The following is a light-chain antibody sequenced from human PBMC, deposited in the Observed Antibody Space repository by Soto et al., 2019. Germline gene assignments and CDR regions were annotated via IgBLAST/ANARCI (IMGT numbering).Light chain of an antibody. V-gene: IGKV3D-20*02. J-gene: IGKJ4*01. CDR2: DTS. CDR1: QSVSSSY. CDR3: QQRANWPLT. Sequence: IVMTQSPATLSVTPGERATLSCRASQSVSSSYLAWYQQKPGQAPRLLIYDTSNRATGIPARFSGSGSGTDFTLIISSLEPEDFAVYYCQQRANWPLTFGGGTKVDIK.